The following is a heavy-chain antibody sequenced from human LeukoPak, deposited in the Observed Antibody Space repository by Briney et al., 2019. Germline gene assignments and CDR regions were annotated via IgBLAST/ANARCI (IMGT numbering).Heavy chain of an antibody. D-gene: IGHD6-25*01. J-gene: IGHJ4*02. Sequence: ASMTVSCKVSGYTLTELSMHWVRHPPGKGLEWMGGSDNEKRETIYARKFQGRVTMPEDTSTDTAYMELSSLRSEDTAVYYCAAERLYGILDYWGQGTLVTVSS. CDR1: GYTLTELS. CDR2: SDNEKRET. CDR3: AAERLYGILDY. V-gene: IGHV1-24*01.